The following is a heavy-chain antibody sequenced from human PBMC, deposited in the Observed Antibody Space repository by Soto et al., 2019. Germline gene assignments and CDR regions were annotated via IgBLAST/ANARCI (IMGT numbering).Heavy chain of an antibody. CDR3: ARGRMVLRYFYWPPTPGAHGMDV. CDR1: GYTFTSYG. V-gene: IGHV1-18*04. Sequence: QVQLVQSGAEVKKPGAAVKVSCKASGYTFTSYGISWVRQAPGQGLEWMGWISAYNGNTNYAHKLQGRVTMTTDQSTSTAYMELRSLRSDDAAVYFCARGRMVLRYFYWPPTPGAHGMDVWGQGTTGTVSS. CDR2: ISAYNGNT. D-gene: IGHD3-9*01. J-gene: IGHJ6*02.